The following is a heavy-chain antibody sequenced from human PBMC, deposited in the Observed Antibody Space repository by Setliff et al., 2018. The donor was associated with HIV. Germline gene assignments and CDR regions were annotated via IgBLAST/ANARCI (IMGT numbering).Heavy chain of an antibody. D-gene: IGHD6-13*01. CDR1: GGSISSGSYY. CDR2: IYTSGSS. J-gene: IGHJ6*03. CDR3: SRQQLDGFRYKYYYMDV. V-gene: IGHV4-61*09. Sequence: SETLSLTCSVSGGSISSGSYYWSWIRQPAGKGLEWIGHIYTSGSSTYNPSLKSRVTISRDTSKNQFSLKLSSVTAADTAVYYCSRQQLDGFRYKYYYMDVWGKGTTVTVSS.